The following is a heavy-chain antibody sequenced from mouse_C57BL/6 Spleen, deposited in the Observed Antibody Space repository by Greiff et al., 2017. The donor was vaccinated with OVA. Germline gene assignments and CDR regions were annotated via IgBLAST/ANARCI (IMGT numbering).Heavy chain of an antibody. Sequence: QVQLQQPGAELVRPGSSVKLSCKASGYTFTSYWMHWVKQRPIQGLEWIGNIDPSDSETHYNQKFKDKATLTVDKSSSTAYMQLSSPTSEDSAVYYCARGDYDWYFDVWGTGTTVTVSS. V-gene: IGHV1-52*01. CDR3: ARGDYDWYFDV. CDR2: IDPSDSET. D-gene: IGHD1-1*02. J-gene: IGHJ1*03. CDR1: GYTFTSYW.